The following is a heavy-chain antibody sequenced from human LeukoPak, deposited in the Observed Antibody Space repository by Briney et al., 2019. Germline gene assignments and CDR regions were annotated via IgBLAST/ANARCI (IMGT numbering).Heavy chain of an antibody. J-gene: IGHJ4*02. CDR1: GFTVSSNS. D-gene: IGHD6-13*01. CDR3: AKSWSLFDY. Sequence: GGSLRLSCAASGFTVSSNSMSWVRQAPGKGLEWVSVINSGGGTYYTDSVKGRFTISRDNSKNTLYLQMNSLRAEDTAVYYCAKSWSLFDYWGQGTLVTVSS. CDR2: INSGGGT. V-gene: IGHV3-53*01.